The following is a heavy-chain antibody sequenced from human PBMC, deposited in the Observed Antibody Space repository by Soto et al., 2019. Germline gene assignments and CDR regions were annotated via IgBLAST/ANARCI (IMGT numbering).Heavy chain of an antibody. V-gene: IGHV1-46*01. D-gene: IGHD6-13*01. Sequence: QVQLVQSGAEVKNPGASVKVSCKASGYTFTIYYIHWVRQAPGQGLEWMAIINPNGGSTNYAQEFQGRVTLARDTFTNTVYMELSSLRSEDTAIYYCARGLAAGDYWGQGTLVTVSS. CDR1: GYTFTIYY. J-gene: IGHJ4*02. CDR2: INPNGGST. CDR3: ARGLAAGDY.